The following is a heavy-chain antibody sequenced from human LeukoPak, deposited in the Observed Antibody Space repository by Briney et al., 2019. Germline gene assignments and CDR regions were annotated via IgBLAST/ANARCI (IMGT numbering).Heavy chain of an antibody. CDR2: INPNSGGT. CDR3: AISSGYYYPMDY. Sequence: ASVKVSCKASGYTFTSYYMHWVRQAPGQGLEWMGWINPNSGGTNYAQKFQGRVTMTRDTSISTAYMELSRLRSDDTAVYYCAISSGYYYPMDYWGQGTLVTVSS. D-gene: IGHD3-22*01. CDR1: GYTFTSYY. V-gene: IGHV1-2*02. J-gene: IGHJ4*02.